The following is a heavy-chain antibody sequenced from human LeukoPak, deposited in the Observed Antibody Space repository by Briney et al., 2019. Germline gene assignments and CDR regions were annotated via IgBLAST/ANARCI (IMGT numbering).Heavy chain of an antibody. Sequence: GASVKVSCKASGGTFSSYAISWVRQAPGQGLEWMGGIIPIFGTANYAQKFQGRVTITADESTSTAYMELSSLRSEDTAVYYCARDDYVWGSYRYGIFDYWGQGTLVTVSS. J-gene: IGHJ4*02. CDR1: GGTFSSYA. D-gene: IGHD3-16*02. CDR3: ARDDYVWGSYRYGIFDY. V-gene: IGHV1-69*13. CDR2: IIPIFGTA.